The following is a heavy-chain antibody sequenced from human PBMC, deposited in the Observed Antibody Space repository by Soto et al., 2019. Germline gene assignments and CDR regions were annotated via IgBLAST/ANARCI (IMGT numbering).Heavy chain of an antibody. CDR2: IYYSGST. CDR1: GGSISSYY. V-gene: IGHV4-59*01. J-gene: IGHJ4*02. Sequence: SETLSLTCTVSGGSISSYYWSWIRQPPGKGLEWIGYIYYSGSTNYNPSLKSRVTISVDTSKNQFSLKLSSVTAADTAVYYCARMTFDDYFDYWGQGTLVTVAS. D-gene: IGHD2-21*02. CDR3: ARMTFDDYFDY.